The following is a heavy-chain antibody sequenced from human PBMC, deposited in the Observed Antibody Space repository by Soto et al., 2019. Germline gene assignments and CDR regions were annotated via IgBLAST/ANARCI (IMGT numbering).Heavy chain of an antibody. Sequence: EVQLLESGGGLVQPGGSLTLSCATSGFTFSSYAMVWVRQAAEKGLEWVASISNNGDTAYYADSVKGRFTISIGNSENTLYLQMTGLTADDTALYFCAKSRVFIGAIVTLLDSWGQGTQVTVSS. CDR3: AKSRVFIGAIVTLLDS. CDR1: GFTFSSYA. D-gene: IGHD3-16*02. J-gene: IGHJ4*02. V-gene: IGHV3-23*01. CDR2: ISNNGDTA.